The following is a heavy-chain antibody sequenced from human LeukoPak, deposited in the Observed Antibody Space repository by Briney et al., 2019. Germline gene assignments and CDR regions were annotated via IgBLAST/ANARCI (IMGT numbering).Heavy chain of an antibody. CDR2: ISSGGSTI. CDR1: GFTFSDHY. CDR3: AKDTNHYYGSGSLKI. J-gene: IGHJ4*02. D-gene: IGHD3-10*01. V-gene: IGHV3-11*01. Sequence: GGSLRLSCAVSGFTFSDHYMSWIRQAPGKGLEWVSYISSGGSTISHAGSVKGRFTISRDNAENSLYLQMNSLRAEDTAVYYCAKDTNHYYGSGSLKIWGQGTLVTVSS.